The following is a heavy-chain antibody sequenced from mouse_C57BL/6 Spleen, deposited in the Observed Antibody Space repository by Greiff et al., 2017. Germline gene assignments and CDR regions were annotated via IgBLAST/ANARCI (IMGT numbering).Heavy chain of an antibody. CDR2: IYPGDGDT. Sequence: VQLQQSGPELVKPGASVKISCKASGYAFSSSWMNWVKQRPGKGLEWIGRIYPGDGDTNYNGKFKGKATLTADKSSSTAYMQLSSLSSEDSAVYFCARERDVYFDVWGTWTTVTVSS. CDR1: GYAFSSSW. J-gene: IGHJ1*03. CDR3: ARERDVYFDV. D-gene: IGHD3-3*01. V-gene: IGHV1-82*01.